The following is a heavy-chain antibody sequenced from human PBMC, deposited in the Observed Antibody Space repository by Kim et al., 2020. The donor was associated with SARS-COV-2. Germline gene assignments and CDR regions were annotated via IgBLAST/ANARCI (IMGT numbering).Heavy chain of an antibody. J-gene: IGHJ5*02. CDR3: ARHRRDVEMADWFDP. V-gene: IGHV4-39*01. Sequence: PSLTSRVTVSVGTSKNQFSRKLSSVTAADTAVYYCARHRRDVEMADWFDPWGQGTLVTVSS. D-gene: IGHD6-19*01.